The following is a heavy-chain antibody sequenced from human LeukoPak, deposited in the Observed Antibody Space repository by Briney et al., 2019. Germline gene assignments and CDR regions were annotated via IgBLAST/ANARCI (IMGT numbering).Heavy chain of an antibody. CDR1: GFTFNSYS. D-gene: IGHD6-13*01. J-gene: IGHJ4*02. CDR2: ISDDETYK. CDR3: AKDHGSSDWYYFDY. V-gene: IGHV3-30-3*01. Sequence: GRSLRLSCAASGFTFNSYSMHWVRQAPGKGLEWVTAISDDETYKFYADSVKGRFTISRDNSKNTLYLQMNTLRADDTAVYYCAKDHGSSDWYYFDYWGQGTLVTVSS.